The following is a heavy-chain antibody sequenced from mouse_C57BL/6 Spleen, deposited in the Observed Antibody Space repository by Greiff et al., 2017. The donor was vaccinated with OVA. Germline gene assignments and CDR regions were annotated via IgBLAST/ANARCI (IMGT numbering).Heavy chain of an antibody. J-gene: IGHJ4*01. V-gene: IGHV1-82*01. CDR2: IYPGGGDT. CDR3: AREAPYYAMDY. Sequence: VQLQQSGPELVKPGASVQISCKASGYALCSSWVNWVKQRPGKGLEWIGRIYPGGGDTNYNGKFTGKATLTADKSSSTAYMQLSSLTSEDSAVYFCAREAPYYAMDYCGQGTSVTVSS. CDR1: GYALCSSW.